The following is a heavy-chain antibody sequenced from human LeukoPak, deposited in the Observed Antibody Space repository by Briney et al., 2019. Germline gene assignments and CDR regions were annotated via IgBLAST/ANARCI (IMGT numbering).Heavy chain of an antibody. D-gene: IGHD3-10*01. J-gene: IGHJ3*02. CDR2: INPNSGGT. Sequence: ASVKVSCKASGYTFTDYYMHWVRQAPGQGLGWMGWINPNSGGTSSAKKFQGRVTMTRDTSIRTAYMELSRLRSDDTAVYYCARSYGSGRRDAFDIWGLGTMVIVSS. CDR1: GYTFTDYY. V-gene: IGHV1-2*02. CDR3: ARSYGSGRRDAFDI.